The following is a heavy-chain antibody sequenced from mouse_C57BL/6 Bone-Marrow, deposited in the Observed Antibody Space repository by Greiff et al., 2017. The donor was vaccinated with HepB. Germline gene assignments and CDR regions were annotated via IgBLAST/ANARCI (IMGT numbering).Heavy chain of an antibody. V-gene: IGHV14-3*01. CDR3: AKAGFLYAMDY. Sequence: EVQLKESVAELVRPGASVKLSCTASGFNIENTYMHWVKQRPEQGLEWIGRIDPANGNTKYAPKFQGKATITADTSSNTAYLQLSSLTSEDTAIYYCAKAGFLYAMDYWGQGTSVTVSS. CDR2: IDPANGNT. CDR1: GFNIENTY. J-gene: IGHJ4*01.